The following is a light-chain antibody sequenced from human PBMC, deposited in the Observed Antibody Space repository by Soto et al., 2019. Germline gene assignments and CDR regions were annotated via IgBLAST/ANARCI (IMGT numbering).Light chain of an antibody. V-gene: IGKV3-20*01. CDR3: QQYGSSSIT. CDR1: QSVSSSD. J-gene: IGKJ5*01. Sequence: EIVLTQYPGTLSLSPGERATLSCRASQSVSSSDLAWYQQKPGQAPRLLIYGASSRATGIPDRFSGSGSGTDFTLTISRLEPEDFAVYYCQQYGSSSITFGQGTRLEIK. CDR2: GAS.